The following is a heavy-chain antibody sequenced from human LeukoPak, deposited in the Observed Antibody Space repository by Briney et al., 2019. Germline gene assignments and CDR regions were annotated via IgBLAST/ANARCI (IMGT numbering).Heavy chain of an antibody. CDR1: GYSFTNYW. V-gene: IGHV5-51*01. Sequence: GESLKISCKGSGYSFTNYWIAWVRQMPGKGLEWMGVIYPDDSDTKYSPSFQGQVTISADKSISTAYLLWSSLKASDTAMYYCARQGRSGYYYFDYWGQGTLDTVSS. J-gene: IGHJ4*02. CDR3: ARQGRSGYYYFDY. D-gene: IGHD3-22*01. CDR2: IYPDDSDT.